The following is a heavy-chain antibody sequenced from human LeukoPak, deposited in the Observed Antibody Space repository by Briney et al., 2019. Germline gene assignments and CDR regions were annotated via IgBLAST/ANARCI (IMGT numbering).Heavy chain of an antibody. J-gene: IGHJ5*02. D-gene: IGHD1-20*01. CDR1: GGSISSSSYH. CDR3: ARHSLKINWFDPSVNWFDP. CDR2: IYYSGST. Sequence: TSETLSLTCTVSGGSISSSSYHWGGIRQPPGKGLEWIGSIYYSGSTYYNPSLKSRVPISVDTSKNQFSLKLSSVTAADTAVYYCARHSLKINWFDPSVNWFDPWGQGTLVTVSS. V-gene: IGHV4-39*01.